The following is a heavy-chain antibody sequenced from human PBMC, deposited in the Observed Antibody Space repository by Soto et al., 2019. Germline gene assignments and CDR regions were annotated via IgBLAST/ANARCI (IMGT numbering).Heavy chain of an antibody. CDR2: IYPADSET. Sequence: GESLKISCKGSGYSLFSHWIGWVRQMPGKGLEWVGIIYPADSETRYSPSFQGQVTISVDKSINTAYLQWSSLKASDTAMYYCARRPWLSGYYDYWGRGTLVTVSS. D-gene: IGHD3-22*01. CDR3: ARRPWLSGYYDY. CDR1: GYSLFSHW. V-gene: IGHV5-51*01. J-gene: IGHJ4*02.